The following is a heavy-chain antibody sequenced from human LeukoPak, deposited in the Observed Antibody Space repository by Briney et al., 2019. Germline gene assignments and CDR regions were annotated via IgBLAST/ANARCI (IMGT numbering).Heavy chain of an antibody. J-gene: IGHJ4*02. CDR3: AKGYGSGWYVFDS. V-gene: IGHV3-23*01. Sequence: GGSLRLSCAASGFTFSSYAMSWVRQAPGKGLEWVSSISGSGGSTYSADSMQGRFTISRDNSKNTVYLQMNSLRAEDTAVYYCAKGYGSGWYVFDSWGQGTLVTVSS. CDR2: ISGSGGST. D-gene: IGHD6-19*01. CDR1: GFTFSSYA.